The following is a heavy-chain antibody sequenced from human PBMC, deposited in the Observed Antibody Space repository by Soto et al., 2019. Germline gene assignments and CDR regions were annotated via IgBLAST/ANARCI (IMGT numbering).Heavy chain of an antibody. CDR3: ARGITTIPAVQADAPDNSYFDS. V-gene: IGHV4-34*01. Sequence: SETLSLTCAVYGGSFSCYYWSWIRQPPGKGLEWIGEINHSGNTNQNPSLKSRVTMSVDTSKNQFSLKPKSVTAADTAVYYCARGITTIPAVQADAPDNSYFDSWGRGTLVTVSS. J-gene: IGHJ4*02. D-gene: IGHD3-22*01. CDR2: INHSGNT. CDR1: GGSFSCYY.